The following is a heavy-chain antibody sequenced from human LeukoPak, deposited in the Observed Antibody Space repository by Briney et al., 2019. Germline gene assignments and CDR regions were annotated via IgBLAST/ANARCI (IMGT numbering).Heavy chain of an antibody. Sequence: ASVKVSCKASGGTFSSYAISWVRQAPGQGLEWMGWINPNSGGTNYAQKFQGRVTMTRDTSISTAYMELSRLRSDDTAVYYCAREYYDILTGYYRWFDPWGQGTLVTVSS. CDR3: AREYYDILTGYYRWFDP. CDR1: GGTFSSYA. V-gene: IGHV1-2*02. CDR2: INPNSGGT. J-gene: IGHJ5*02. D-gene: IGHD3-9*01.